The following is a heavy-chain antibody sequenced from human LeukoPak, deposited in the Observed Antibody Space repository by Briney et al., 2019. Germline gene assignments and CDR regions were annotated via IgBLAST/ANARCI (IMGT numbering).Heavy chain of an antibody. J-gene: IGHJ4*02. CDR2: IYYSGST. CDR3: ARDHAPGIAVAGTNYFDY. Sequence: SETLSLTCTVSGGSISSYYWSWIRQPPGKGLEWIGYIYYSGSTNYNPSLKSRVTISVDTSRNQFSLKLSSVTAADTAVYYCARDHAPGIAVAGTNYFDYWGQGTLVTVSS. CDR1: GGSISSYY. V-gene: IGHV4-59*01. D-gene: IGHD6-19*01.